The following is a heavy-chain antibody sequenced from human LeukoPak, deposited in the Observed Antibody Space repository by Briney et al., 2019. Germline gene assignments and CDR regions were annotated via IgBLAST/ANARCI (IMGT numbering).Heavy chain of an antibody. D-gene: IGHD6-13*01. J-gene: IGHJ5*02. Sequence: GGSLRLSCAASGFTFSSYCMNWVRQAPGKGLEWVSSISSSSSYIYYADSVKGRFTISRDNAKNSLYLQMNSLRAEDTAVYYCAKESSSNWFDPWGQGTLVTVSS. CDR3: AKESSSNWFDP. CDR2: ISSSSSYI. V-gene: IGHV3-21*01. CDR1: GFTFSSYC.